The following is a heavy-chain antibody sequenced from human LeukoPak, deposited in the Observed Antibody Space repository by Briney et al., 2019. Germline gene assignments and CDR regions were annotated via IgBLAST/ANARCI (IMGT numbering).Heavy chain of an antibody. J-gene: IGHJ5*02. CDR3: ARVMLGSFFWSGHSWFDP. V-gene: IGHV4-59*01. Sequence: PSETLSLTCTVSGGSISSYYWSWIRQPPGKGLEWIGYIYYSGSTNYNPSLKSRVTISVDTSKNQFSLKLGSVTAADTAVYYCARVMLGSFFWSGHSWFDPWGQGTLVTVSS. D-gene: IGHD3-3*01. CDR1: GGSISSYY. CDR2: IYYSGST.